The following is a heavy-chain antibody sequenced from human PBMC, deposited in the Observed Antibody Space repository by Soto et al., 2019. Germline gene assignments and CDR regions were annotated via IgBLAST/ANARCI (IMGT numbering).Heavy chain of an antibody. D-gene: IGHD3-16*01. Sequence: PLETLSLTCAVYGGSFSGYYWSWIRQPPGKGLEWIGEINHSGSTNYNPSLKSRVTISADTSKNQFSLILTSVTAADTAVYYCARYYEYFDHWGQGSLVTV. CDR1: GGSFSGYY. V-gene: IGHV4-34*01. J-gene: IGHJ4*02. CDR3: ARYYEYFDH. CDR2: INHSGST.